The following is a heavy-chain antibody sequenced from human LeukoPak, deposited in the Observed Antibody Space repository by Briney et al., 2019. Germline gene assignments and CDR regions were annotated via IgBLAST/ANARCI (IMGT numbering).Heavy chain of an antibody. Sequence: QSGGSLRLSCAASGFTFSSYWMSWVRQAPGKGLEWVANIKQDGSEKYYVDSVKGRFTISRDNAKNSLYLQMNSLRAEDTAVYYCARDSGFYINGMDVWGQGTTVTVSS. V-gene: IGHV3-7*01. CDR3: ARDSGFYINGMDV. CDR2: IKQDGSEK. D-gene: IGHD3-3*01. J-gene: IGHJ6*02. CDR1: GFTFSSYW.